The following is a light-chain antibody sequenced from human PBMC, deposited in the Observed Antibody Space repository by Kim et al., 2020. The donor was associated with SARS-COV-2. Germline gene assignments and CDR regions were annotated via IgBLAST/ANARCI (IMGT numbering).Light chain of an antibody. V-gene: IGKV1-33*01. Sequence: ASGGDRVNITCQASQDISNYLNWYQQKPGKAPKLLIYDASKLETGVPSRFSGRGYGTDFTLTIISLQPEDLATYYCQQYENLPLTFGGGTKVDIK. J-gene: IGKJ4*01. CDR3: QQYENLPLT. CDR2: DAS. CDR1: QDISNY.